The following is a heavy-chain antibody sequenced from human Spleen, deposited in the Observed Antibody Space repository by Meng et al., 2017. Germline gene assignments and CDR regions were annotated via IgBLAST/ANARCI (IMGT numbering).Heavy chain of an antibody. Sequence: SVKVSCKASGGTFSSYAISWVRQAPGQGLEWMGGIIPIFGTANYAQKFQGRVTITADESTSTAYMELSSLRSDDSAVYYCARARRYYYDSSGYRVREYFDYWGQGTLVTVSS. CDR3: ARARRYYYDSSGYRVREYFDY. CDR1: GGTFSSYA. CDR2: IIPIFGTA. V-gene: IGHV1-69*13. D-gene: IGHD3-22*01. J-gene: IGHJ4*02.